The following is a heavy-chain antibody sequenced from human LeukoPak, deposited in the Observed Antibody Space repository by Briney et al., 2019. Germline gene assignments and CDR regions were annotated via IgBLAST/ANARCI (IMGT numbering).Heavy chain of an antibody. CDR1: GYTFTGYY. D-gene: IGHD6-13*01. V-gene: IGHV1-2*02. CDR3: ARETPGIAAAGSFDH. CDR2: INPNSGDT. J-gene: IGHJ4*02. Sequence: ASVKVSCKASGYTFTGYYMHWVRQAPGQGLEWMGWINPNSGDTNHPQKFQGRVTMTRDTAISTAYMELSRLRSDDTAVYYCARETPGIAAAGSFDHWGQGTLVTVSS.